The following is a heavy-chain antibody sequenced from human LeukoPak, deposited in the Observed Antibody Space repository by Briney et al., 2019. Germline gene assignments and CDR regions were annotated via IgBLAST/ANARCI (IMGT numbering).Heavy chain of an antibody. CDR2: ISWNSGSI. V-gene: IGHV3-9*03. CDR3: AKDMTAAGTAFDY. J-gene: IGHJ4*02. D-gene: IGHD6-13*01. Sequence: PGGSLRLSCTVSGFTVSSNSMSWVRHAPGKGLEWVSGISWNSGSIGYADSVKGRFTISRDNAKNSLYLQMNSLRAEDMALYYCAKDMTAAGTAFDYWGQGTLVTVSS. CDR1: GFTVSSNS.